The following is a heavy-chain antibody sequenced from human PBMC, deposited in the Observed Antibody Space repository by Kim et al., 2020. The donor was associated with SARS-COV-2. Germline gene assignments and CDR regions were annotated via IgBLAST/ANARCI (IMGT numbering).Heavy chain of an antibody. D-gene: IGHD3-9*01. Sequence: SQTLSLTCAISGDSVSRNSAAWNWIRQSPSRGLEWLGRTCYRSKWYNDYAVSVKSLITINPDTSKNQFSLQLNSVTPEDTAVYYCARGHYDILTGYFFLFDYWGQGTLVTVSS. V-gene: IGHV6-1*01. CDR1: GDSVSRNSAA. CDR2: TCYRSKWYN. J-gene: IGHJ4*02. CDR3: ARGHYDILTGYFFLFDY.